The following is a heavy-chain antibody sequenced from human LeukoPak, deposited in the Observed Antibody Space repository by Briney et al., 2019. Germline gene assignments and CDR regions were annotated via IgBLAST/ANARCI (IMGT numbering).Heavy chain of an antibody. Sequence: SETLSLTCGVSGGSFSGYFWTWIRQPPGKGLAWIGEIIDSGTPNYNPSLESRVAMSVDTSKNQVSLRLSSVTAADTAVYYCATLYLVNAFDIWGPGTLVTVSS. J-gene: IGHJ3*02. V-gene: IGHV4-34*12. D-gene: IGHD2-2*02. CDR2: IIDSGTP. CDR1: GGSFSGYF. CDR3: ATLYLVNAFDI.